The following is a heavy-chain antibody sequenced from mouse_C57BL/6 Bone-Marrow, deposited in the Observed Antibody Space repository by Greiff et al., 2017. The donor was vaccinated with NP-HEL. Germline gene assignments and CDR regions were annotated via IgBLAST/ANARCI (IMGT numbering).Heavy chain of an antibody. CDR2: IYPRSGNT. J-gene: IGHJ2*01. CDR1: GYTFTSYG. CDR3: ARNPITTVVAPFDY. V-gene: IGHV1-81*01. Sequence: QVQLKESGAELARPGASVKLSCKASGYTFTSYGISWVKQRTGQGLEWIGEIYPRSGNTYYNEKFKGKATLTADKSSSTAYMELRSLTSEDSAVYVCARNPITTVVAPFDYWGQGTTLTVSS. D-gene: IGHD1-1*01.